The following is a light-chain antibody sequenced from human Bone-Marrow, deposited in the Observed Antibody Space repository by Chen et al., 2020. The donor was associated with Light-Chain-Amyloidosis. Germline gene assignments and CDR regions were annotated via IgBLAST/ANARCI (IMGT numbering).Light chain of an antibody. CDR3: QSADSSGTYEVI. J-gene: IGLJ2*01. Sequence: SVSVSPGQTTRITCSGDDLPTKYAYWYQQKPGQAPVLVIHRDTERPSGISERFSGSSSGTTATLTISGVQAEDEADYYCQSADSSGTYEVIFGGGTKLTVL. CDR1: DLPTKY. CDR2: RDT. V-gene: IGLV3-25*03.